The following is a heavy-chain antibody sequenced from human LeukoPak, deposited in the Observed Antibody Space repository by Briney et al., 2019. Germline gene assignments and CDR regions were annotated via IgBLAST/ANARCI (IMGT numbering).Heavy chain of an antibody. D-gene: IGHD6-13*01. CDR2: ISSNGGST. Sequence: GRSLRLSCAASGFTFSSYGMHWVRQAPGKGLEYVSAISSNGGSTYYANSVKGRFTISRDNSKNTLYLQMGSLRAEDMAVYYCARGGSSSWFAWFDPWGQGTLVTVSS. J-gene: IGHJ5*02. CDR3: ARGGSSSWFAWFDP. V-gene: IGHV3-64*01. CDR1: GFTFSSYG.